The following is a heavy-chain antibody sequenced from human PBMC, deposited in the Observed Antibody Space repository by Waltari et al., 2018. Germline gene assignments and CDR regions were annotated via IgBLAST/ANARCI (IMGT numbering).Heavy chain of an antibody. CDR3: ARMTTVTDDAFDI. CDR2: TYYMSKWSN. Sequence: QVQLQQSGPGLVKPSQILSLTCAMSGDSVSSNSAAWNWIRQSPSRVLEWLGRTYYMSKWSNDYAVSVKSRITINPDTSKNQFSLQLNSVTPEDTAVYYCARMTTVTDDAFDIWGQGTMVTVSS. V-gene: IGHV6-1*01. J-gene: IGHJ3*02. D-gene: IGHD4-17*01. CDR1: GDSVSSNSAA.